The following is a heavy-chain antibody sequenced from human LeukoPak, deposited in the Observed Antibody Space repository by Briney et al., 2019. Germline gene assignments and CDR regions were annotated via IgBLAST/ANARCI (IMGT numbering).Heavy chain of an antibody. V-gene: IGHV1-18*01. CDR1: GYTFTSYG. CDR3: ARDKRGLRFLEWLGVDWFDP. J-gene: IGHJ5*02. Sequence: GASVKVSCKAPGYTFTSYGISWVRQAPGQGLEWMGWISAYNGNTNYAQKLQGGVTMTTDTSTSTAYMELRSLRSDDTAVYYCARDKRGLRFLEWLGVDWFDPWGQGTLVTVSS. D-gene: IGHD3-3*01. CDR2: ISAYNGNT.